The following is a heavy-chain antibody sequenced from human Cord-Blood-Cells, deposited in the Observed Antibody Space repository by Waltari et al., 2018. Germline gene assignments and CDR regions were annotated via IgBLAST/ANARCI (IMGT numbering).Heavy chain of an antibody. CDR1: GGSFSGYY. V-gene: IGHV4-34*01. CDR2: INHSGRT. J-gene: IGHJ4*02. CDR3: ARMDYGDFDY. D-gene: IGHD4-17*01. Sequence: QVQLQQWGAGLLKPSETLSLTCAVYGGSFSGYYWSWIRQPPGKGLEWIGEINHSGRTNSNPSLKSRVTISVDTSKNQFSLKLSSVTAADTAVYYCARMDYGDFDYWGQGTLVTVSS.